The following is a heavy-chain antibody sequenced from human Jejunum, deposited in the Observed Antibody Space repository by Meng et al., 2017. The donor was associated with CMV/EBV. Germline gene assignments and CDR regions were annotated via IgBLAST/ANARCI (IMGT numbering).Heavy chain of an antibody. Sequence: HRVEVEGGFVRPEASRGLSWSASGFTVSDYDMSWIRQSPGKGLSWFSALCSGGNTYYADSVKGRFTLSRNNSKNTLYLQISSLGVEDTAVYYCASGYIEGHHLGYWGQGTLVTVSS. CDR2: LCSGGNT. D-gene: IGHD6-13*01. V-gene: IGHV3-66*01. CDR3: ASGYIEGHHLGY. J-gene: IGHJ4*02. CDR1: GFTVSDYD.